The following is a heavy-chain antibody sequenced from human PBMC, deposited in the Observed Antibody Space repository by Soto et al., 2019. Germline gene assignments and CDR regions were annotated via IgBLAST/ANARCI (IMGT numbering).Heavy chain of an antibody. CDR3: ARFPTMTTYLSDYYYYYGMDV. D-gene: IGHD4-17*01. CDR2: INAGNGNT. CDR1: GYTFTSSA. J-gene: IGHJ6*02. V-gene: IGHV1-3*01. Sequence: APVKASCKASGYTFTSSAMHWVRQASGERLERMGWINAGNGNTKYSQKFQGRVTITRDTSASTAYMELSRLRSEDTAVYYCARFPTMTTYLSDYYYYYGMDVWGQGTTVAVSS.